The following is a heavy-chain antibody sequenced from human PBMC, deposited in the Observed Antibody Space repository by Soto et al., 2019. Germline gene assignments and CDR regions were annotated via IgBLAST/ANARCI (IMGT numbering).Heavy chain of an antibody. CDR1: GGSFSGYY. CDR2: INHSGST. J-gene: IGHJ6*04. D-gene: IGHD3-9*01. CDR3: ARELRYFDWLSHGMDV. V-gene: IGHV4-34*01. Sequence: SETLSLTCAVYGGSFSGYYWSWIRQPPGKGLEWIGEINHSGSTNYNPSLKSRVTISVDTSKNQFSLKLSSVTAADTAVYYCARELRYFDWLSHGMDVWGKGTTVTVSS.